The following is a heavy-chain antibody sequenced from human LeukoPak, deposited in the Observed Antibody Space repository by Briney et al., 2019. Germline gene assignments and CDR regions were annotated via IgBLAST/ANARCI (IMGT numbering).Heavy chain of an antibody. V-gene: IGHV4-59*01. J-gene: IGHJ5*02. CDR1: GGSISSYY. CDR2: IYYSGST. CDR3: ARSGYSSPVGRFNP. Sequence: SETLSLTCTVSGGSISSYYWSWIRQPPRKGLEWIGYIYYSGSTNYNPSLKSRVTISVDTSKNQFSLKLSSVTAADTAVYYCARSGYSSPVGRFNPWGQGTLVTVSS. D-gene: IGHD6-13*01.